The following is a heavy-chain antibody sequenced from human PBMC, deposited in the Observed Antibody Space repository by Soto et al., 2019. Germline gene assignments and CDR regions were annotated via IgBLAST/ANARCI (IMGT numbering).Heavy chain of an antibody. J-gene: IGHJ4*02. CDR3: AKCNSGWYYVDY. D-gene: IGHD6-19*01. V-gene: IGHV3-23*01. Sequence: PGGSLRLSCAASGFTFSSYAMSWVRQAPGKGLEWVSAISGSGGSTYYADSVKGRFTISRDNSKNKLYLQMNSLRAEDTAVYYCAKCNSGWYYVDYWGQGTLVTVSS. CDR2: ISGSGGST. CDR1: GFTFSSYA.